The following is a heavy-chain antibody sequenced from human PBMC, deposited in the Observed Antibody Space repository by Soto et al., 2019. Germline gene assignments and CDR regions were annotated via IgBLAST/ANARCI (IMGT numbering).Heavy chain of an antibody. CDR2: ISGSGGST. CDR3: AKDLFAYGDRLYYFDY. D-gene: IGHD4-17*01. V-gene: IGHV3-23*01. Sequence: GGSLRLSCAASGFTFSSYAMSWVRQAPGKGLEWVSAISGSGGSTYYADSVKGRFTISRDNSKNTLYLQMNSLRAEDTAVYYCAKDLFAYGDRLYYFDYWGQGTLVTVSS. J-gene: IGHJ4*02. CDR1: GFTFSSYA.